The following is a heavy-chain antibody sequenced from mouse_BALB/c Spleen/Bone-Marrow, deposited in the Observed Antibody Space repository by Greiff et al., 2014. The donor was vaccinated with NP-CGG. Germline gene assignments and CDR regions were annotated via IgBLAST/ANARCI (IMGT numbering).Heavy chain of an antibody. CDR2: VNPYNDGT. J-gene: IGHJ2*01. CDR1: GYTFTSYV. V-gene: IGHV1-14*01. CDR3: AREGVDYFDY. Sequence: EVQLQESGPELVKPGASVKMSCKASGYTFTSYVMHWVKQKPGQGLEWIGYVNPYNDGTKYNEKFKGKATLTSDKSSSTAYMELSSLTSEDSAVDYCAREGVDYFDYWGQGTTLTVSS.